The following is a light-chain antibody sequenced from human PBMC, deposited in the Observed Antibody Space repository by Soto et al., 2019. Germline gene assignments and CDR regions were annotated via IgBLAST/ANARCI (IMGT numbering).Light chain of an antibody. J-gene: IGKJ2*01. V-gene: IGKV1-39*01. CDR1: QSISSY. CDR2: AAS. CDR3: QQSYSIPFT. Sequence: DIQMTQSPSSLSASVGDRVTITCRASQSISSYLNWYQQKPRKAPELLIYAASSLQSGVPSRFSGSGSGTDFTLTISSLQPEDFATYYCQQSYSIPFTFDQGTRLEIK.